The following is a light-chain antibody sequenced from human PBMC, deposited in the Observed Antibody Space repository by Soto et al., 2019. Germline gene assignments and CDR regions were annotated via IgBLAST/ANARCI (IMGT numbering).Light chain of an antibody. V-gene: IGLV6-57*03. Sequence: NFMLTQPHSVSESPGKTVTISCTRSSGSIASNYLQWYQQRPGSAPTTVIYEDNQRPSVAPDRFSGSIDSSSNSASLTIAGLKPEDESDYYCQSYDSSIVVFGGGTQLTVL. CDR3: QSYDSSIVV. CDR1: SGSIASNY. CDR2: EDN. J-gene: IGLJ2*01.